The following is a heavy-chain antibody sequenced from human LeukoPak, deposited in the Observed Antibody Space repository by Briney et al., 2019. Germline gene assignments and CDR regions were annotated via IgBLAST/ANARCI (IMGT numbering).Heavy chain of an antibody. D-gene: IGHD2-15*01. CDR3: ARDLGYCSGGRCYYYYGMDV. CDR1: GFTFSTYE. J-gene: IGHJ6*02. Sequence: PGGSLRLSCAASGFTFSTYEMDWVRQAPGKELEWVSYISGRGSSIYYADSVKGRFTISRDNAKNSLYLQMSSLRVEDTAVYYCARDLGYCSGGRCYYYYGMDVWGQGTTITVSS. V-gene: IGHV3-48*03. CDR2: ISGRGSSI.